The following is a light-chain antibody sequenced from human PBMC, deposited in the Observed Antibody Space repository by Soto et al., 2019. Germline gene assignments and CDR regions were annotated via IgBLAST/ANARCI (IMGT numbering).Light chain of an antibody. CDR3: HQDIDLPLT. CDR1: QSLSNTY. CDR2: AAS. V-gene: IGKV3D-7*01. J-gene: IGKJ4*01. Sequence: EIVMTQSPVTLSLSPGDRATLSCRASQSLSNTYISCYQKKPGQPPRLLIYAASTRATGIPGRFSGSGSGTDFTLTISSLQPEDSALYYWHQDIDLPLTFGGGTKVEIK.